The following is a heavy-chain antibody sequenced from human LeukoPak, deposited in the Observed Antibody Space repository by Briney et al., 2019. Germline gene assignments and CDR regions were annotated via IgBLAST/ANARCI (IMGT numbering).Heavy chain of an antibody. D-gene: IGHD6-19*01. CDR2: INSDGSST. Sequence: PGGSLRLSCAASGFTFGSYWMHWVRQAPGKGLVWVSRINSDGSSTSYADSVKGRFTISRDNAKNTLYLQMNSLRAEDTAVYYCARGYSSGWYDYFDYWGQGTLVTVSS. J-gene: IGHJ4*02. V-gene: IGHV3-74*01. CDR3: ARGYSSGWYDYFDY. CDR1: GFTFGSYW.